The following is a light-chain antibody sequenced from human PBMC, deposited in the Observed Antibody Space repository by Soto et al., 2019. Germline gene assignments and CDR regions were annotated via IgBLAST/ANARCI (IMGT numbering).Light chain of an antibody. Sequence: EIVLTQSPGTLSLSPGESATLSCRASQNVGSRYLAWYQQKPGQAPRLLTYGTFNRATGIPDRFSGSGSGTDFSLTISSLEPGDLAVYYCQQYGSSPRTFGQGTKVEIK. CDR2: GTF. CDR3: QQYGSSPRT. V-gene: IGKV3-20*01. CDR1: QNVGSRY. J-gene: IGKJ1*01.